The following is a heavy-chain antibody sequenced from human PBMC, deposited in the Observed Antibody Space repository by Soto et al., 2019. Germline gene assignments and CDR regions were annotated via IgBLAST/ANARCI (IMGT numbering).Heavy chain of an antibody. CDR1: GGSISSYY. V-gene: IGHV4-59*08. CDR2: IYYSGST. Sequence: QVQLQESGPGLVKPSETLSLTCTVSGGSISSYYWSWIRQPPGKGLEWIGYIYYSGSTNYNPSLKSRVTISVDTSKNQFSLKLSSVTAAYTAVYYCARHRHPGYCSSTSCFSHFDYWGQGTLVTVSS. J-gene: IGHJ4*02. D-gene: IGHD2-2*01. CDR3: ARHRHPGYCSSTSCFSHFDY.